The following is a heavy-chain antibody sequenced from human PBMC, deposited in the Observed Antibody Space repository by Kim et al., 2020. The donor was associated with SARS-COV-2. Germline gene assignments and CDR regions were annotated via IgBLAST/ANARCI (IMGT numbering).Heavy chain of an antibody. CDR3: ARDMNPTVYDY. J-gene: IGHJ4*02. CDR2: KT. Sequence: KTRDSQKFQGKVTITRDTSANTAYMDLRSLTFEDTAIYYCARDMNPTVYDYWGQGTLVTVSS. D-gene: IGHD4-4*01. V-gene: IGHV1-3*01.